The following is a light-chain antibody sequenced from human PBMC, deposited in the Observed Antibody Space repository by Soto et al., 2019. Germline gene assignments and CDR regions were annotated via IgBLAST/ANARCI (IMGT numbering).Light chain of an antibody. V-gene: IGKV3-11*01. CDR1: QSVSTY. J-gene: IGKJ3*01. CDR3: QQRNIWPPLFT. CDR2: EAS. Sequence: EIVLTQSPATLSLSPGERATLSCRANQSVSTYLAWYQQKPGHAPRLLIYEASNRATGIPARFSGSGSGTDFTLTISSLDLEDFAVYYCQQRNIWPPLFTFGPGTKVDVK.